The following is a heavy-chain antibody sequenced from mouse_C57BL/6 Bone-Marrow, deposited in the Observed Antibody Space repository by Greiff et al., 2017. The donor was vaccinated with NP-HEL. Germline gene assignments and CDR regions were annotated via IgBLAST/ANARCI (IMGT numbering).Heavy chain of an antibody. CDR2: IYPGDGDT. V-gene: IGHV1-82*01. Sequence: VQLQQSGPELVKPGASVKISCKASGYAFSSSWMNWVKQRPGKGLEWIGRIYPGDGDTNYNGKFKGKATLTADKSSSTAYMQLSSLTSEDSAVYFCARLSAAMDYWGQGTSVTVSS. J-gene: IGHJ4*01. CDR1: GYAFSSSW. CDR3: ARLSAAMDY.